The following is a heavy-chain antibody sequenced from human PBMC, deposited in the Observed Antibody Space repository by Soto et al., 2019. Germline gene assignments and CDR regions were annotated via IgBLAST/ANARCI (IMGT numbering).Heavy chain of an antibody. CDR3: GRQGGFCSSTGCYPDYYYMDV. J-gene: IGHJ6*03. CDR2: IYYSGST. V-gene: IGHV4-39*01. Sequence: PSETLSLTCTVSGGSISSSSYYWGWIRQPPGKGLEWIGSIYYSGSTYYNPSLKSRVTISVDTSKNQFSLKLSSVTAADTAVYYCGRQGGFCSSTGCYPDYYYMDVGGKGPRVTVS. D-gene: IGHD2-2*01. CDR1: GGSISSSSYY.